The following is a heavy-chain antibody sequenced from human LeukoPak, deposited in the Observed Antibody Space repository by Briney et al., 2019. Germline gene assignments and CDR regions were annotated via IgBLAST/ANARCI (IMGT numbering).Heavy chain of an antibody. V-gene: IGHV3-23*01. D-gene: IGHD3-22*01. CDR2: ISISGGST. CDR3: AKEWYYYDSSGYYSSGGYLDY. CDR1: GFTFSSYA. J-gene: IGHJ4*02. Sequence: GGSLRLSCAASGFTFSSYAMSWVRQAPGKGLEWVSTISISGGSTYYADSVKGRFTISRDNSKNTLYLQMNSLRAEDTALYYCAKEWYYYDSSGYYSSGGYLDYWGQGTLVTVSS.